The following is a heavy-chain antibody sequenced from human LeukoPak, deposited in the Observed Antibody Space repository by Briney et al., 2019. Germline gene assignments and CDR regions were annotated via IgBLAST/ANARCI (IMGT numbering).Heavy chain of an antibody. CDR3: ARDRGSGTLNNWFDP. CDR1: DGSLSGSY. CDR2: VYYTGST. D-gene: IGHD3-10*01. J-gene: IGHJ5*02. Sequence: SETLSLTCTVSDGSLSGSYWTWTRQSPWKGLEWIGFVYYTGSTKYNPSLKSRVTISVDTSKSQFSLKLTSVTAADTAVYYCARDRGSGTLNNWFDPWGQGTLVTVSS. V-gene: IGHV4-59*01.